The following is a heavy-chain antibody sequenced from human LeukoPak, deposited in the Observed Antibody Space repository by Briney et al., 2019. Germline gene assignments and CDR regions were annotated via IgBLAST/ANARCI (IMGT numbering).Heavy chain of an antibody. V-gene: IGHV3-23*01. CDR1: GFTFSTYA. J-gene: IGHJ4*02. Sequence: GGSLRLSCAASGFTFSTYAMTWVRQAPGKGLEWVSAISGSGDNTYYLESVKGRFTISRDNSKDTLYLQMNSLRDEDTAVYYCARDRSSSAAPSLSYWGQGTLVTVSS. D-gene: IGHD6-13*01. CDR2: ISGSGDNT. CDR3: ARDRSSSAAPSLSY.